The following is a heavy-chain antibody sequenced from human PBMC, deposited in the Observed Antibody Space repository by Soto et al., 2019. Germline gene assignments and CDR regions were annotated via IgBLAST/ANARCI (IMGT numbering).Heavy chain of an antibody. V-gene: IGHV3-21*01. Sequence: EVQLVESGGGLVKPGGSLRLSFAASGFILGTHSLNWVRRAPGKGLQWVSSISSSSRYIYYADSVRGRFTISRDNANNSLYLQMNSLRAEDTAVYYCARVLTGTAYSFDDWGQGTLVTVSS. D-gene: IGHD1-7*01. CDR1: GFILGTHS. J-gene: IGHJ4*02. CDR3: ARVLTGTAYSFDD. CDR2: ISSSSRYI.